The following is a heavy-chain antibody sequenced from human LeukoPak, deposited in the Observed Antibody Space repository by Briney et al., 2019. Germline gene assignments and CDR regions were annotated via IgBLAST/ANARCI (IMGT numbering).Heavy chain of an antibody. CDR1: GFTCSSYW. V-gene: IGHV3-74*01. D-gene: IGHD5-12*01. J-gene: IGHJ2*01. CDR3: ARPGGYGYWYFDL. CDR2: INSDGSST. Sequence: GGSLRLSCAASGFTCSSYWMHWVRQAPGKGRVWVSRINSDGSSTSYADSVKGRFTTSRDNAKNTLYLQMNSLRAEDTAVYYSARPGGYGYWYFDLWGRGTLVTVSS.